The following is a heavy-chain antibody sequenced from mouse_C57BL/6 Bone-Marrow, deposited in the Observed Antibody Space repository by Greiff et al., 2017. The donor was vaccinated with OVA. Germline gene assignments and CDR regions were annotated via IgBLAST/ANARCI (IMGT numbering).Heavy chain of an antibody. CDR1: GYTFTSYG. D-gene: IGHD1-1*01. V-gene: IGHV1-81*01. CDR2: IYPRSGNT. CDR3: ARDYGSSLWFAD. Sequence: VQLQQSGAELARPGASVKLSCKASGYTFTSYGISWVKQRTGQGLEWIGEIYPRSGNTYYNEKFKGKDTLTADKSSSTAYMELRSLTSEDSAVYFCARDYGSSLWFADWGQGTLVTVSA. J-gene: IGHJ3*01.